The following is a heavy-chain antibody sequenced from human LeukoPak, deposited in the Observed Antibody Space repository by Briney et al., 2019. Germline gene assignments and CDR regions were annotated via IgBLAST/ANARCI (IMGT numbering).Heavy chain of an antibody. V-gene: IGHV1-18*01. Sequence: GASVKVSCKASGYTFTTYGISWVRQAPGQGLEWMGWISAYNGNTNYAQNLQGRVTMTTDTSTSTAYMELRSLRSDDTAVYYFARGRYCSGSCCYKVYYYYMDVWGKGTAVTVSS. D-gene: IGHD2-2*02. J-gene: IGHJ6*03. CDR3: ARGRYCSGSCCYKVYYYYMDV. CDR1: GYTFTTYG. CDR2: ISAYNGNT.